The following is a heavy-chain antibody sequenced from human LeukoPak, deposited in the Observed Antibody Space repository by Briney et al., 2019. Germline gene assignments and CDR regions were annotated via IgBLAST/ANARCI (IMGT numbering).Heavy chain of an antibody. V-gene: IGHV2-5*01. Sequence: SGPTLVKPTPTLTLTCTFYAFSLSTRGAGVGWIRQPPGKALEWLTLIYCYGDKRFSPSLKSRLTITKHTSNNQVVLTMTKMYPVDTATYYCAHRELRVSFDYWGQGTLVSVSS. CDR3: AHRELRVSFDY. D-gene: IGHD3-10*01. CDR2: IYCYGDK. CDR1: AFSLSTRGAG. J-gene: IGHJ4*02.